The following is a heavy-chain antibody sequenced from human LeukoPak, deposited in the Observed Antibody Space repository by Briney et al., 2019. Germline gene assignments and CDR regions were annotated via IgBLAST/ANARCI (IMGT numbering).Heavy chain of an antibody. CDR2: IDPSDSYT. V-gene: IGHV5-10-1*01. CDR1: GYSFTSYW. J-gene: IGHJ4*02. Sequence: GESLKISCKGSGYSFTSYWINWVRQMPGKGLEWMGRIDPSDSYTNYSPSFQGHVIISAGKSISTAYLRWSSLKASDTAMYYCASLSVVPGAKGVDYWGQGTLVTLSS. D-gene: IGHD2-2*01. CDR3: ASLSVVPGAKGVDY.